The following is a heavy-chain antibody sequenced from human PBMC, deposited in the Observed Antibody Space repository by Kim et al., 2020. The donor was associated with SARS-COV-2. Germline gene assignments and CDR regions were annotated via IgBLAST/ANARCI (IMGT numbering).Heavy chain of an antibody. V-gene: IGHV1-69*06. CDR3: ARGSGSYLLSFDY. D-gene: IGHD1-26*01. CDR2: IIPIFGTA. CDR1: GGTFSSYA. J-gene: IGHJ4*02. Sequence: SVKVSCKASGGTFSSYAISWVRQAPGQGLEWMGGIIPIFGTANYAQKFQGRVTITADKSTSTAYMELNSLRSEDTAVYYCARGSGSYLLSFDYWGQGTLAPVSS.